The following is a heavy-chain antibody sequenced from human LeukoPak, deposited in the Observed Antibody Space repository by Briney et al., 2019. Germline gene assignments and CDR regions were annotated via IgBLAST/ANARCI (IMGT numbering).Heavy chain of an antibody. Sequence: PGGSLRLSCAASGLTFSSYAMSWVRQAPGKGLEWVSAISGSGGSTYYADSVKGRFTISRDNSKNTLYLQMNSLRAEDTAVYYCARHPDYYDSSGYWVYWGQGTLVTVSS. V-gene: IGHV3-23*01. CDR2: ISGSGGST. CDR1: GLTFSSYA. J-gene: IGHJ4*02. CDR3: ARHPDYYDSSGYWVY. D-gene: IGHD3-22*01.